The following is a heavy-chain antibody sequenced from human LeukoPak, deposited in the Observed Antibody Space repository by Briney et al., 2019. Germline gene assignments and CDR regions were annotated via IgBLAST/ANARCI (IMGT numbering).Heavy chain of an antibody. J-gene: IGHJ4*02. D-gene: IGHD3-3*01. Sequence: ASVKVSCKASGYTFTSYGISWVRQAPGQGLEWMGWISAYNGNTNYAQKLQGRVTMTTDTSTSTAYMELRSLRSDDTAVYYCARSGGTIFGVVIDRLFDYWGQGTLVTVSS. CDR3: ARSGGTIFGVVIDRLFDY. V-gene: IGHV1-18*01. CDR2: ISAYNGNT. CDR1: GYTFTSYG.